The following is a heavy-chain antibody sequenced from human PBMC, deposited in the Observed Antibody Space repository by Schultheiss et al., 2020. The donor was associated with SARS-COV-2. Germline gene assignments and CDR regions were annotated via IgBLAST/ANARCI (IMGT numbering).Heavy chain of an antibody. D-gene: IGHD3-10*01. CDR1: GFTFSSYA. V-gene: IGHV3-64*01. CDR3: ARDSGLGELFHPPFYYYYGMDV. J-gene: IGHJ6*02. CDR2: ISSNGGST. Sequence: GGSLRLSCAASGFTFSSYAMHWVRQAPGKGLEYVSAISSNGGSTYYANSVKGRFTISRDNSKNTLYLQMGSLRAEDMAVYYCARDSGLGELFHPPFYYYYGMDVWGQGTTVTVSS.